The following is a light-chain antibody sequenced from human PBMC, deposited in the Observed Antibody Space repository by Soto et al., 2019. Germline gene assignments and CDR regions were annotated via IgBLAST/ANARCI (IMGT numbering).Light chain of an antibody. J-gene: IGKJ1*01. CDR1: QDISSY. CDR2: LAS. V-gene: IGKV1-9*01. CDR3: QQSYSTSRT. Sequence: DIQLTQSPSSLSASVGDRVTITCRASQDISSYLAWYQQKPGKAPKLLIYLASTLHSGVPSSFSGSGSGTEFSLTISSLQPEDFATYYCQQSYSTSRTFGQGTKVDIK.